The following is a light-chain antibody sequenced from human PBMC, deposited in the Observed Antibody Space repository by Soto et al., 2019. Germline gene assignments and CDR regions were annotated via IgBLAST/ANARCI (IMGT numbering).Light chain of an antibody. CDR3: SSYTTAYFYV. CDR1: NSDIGAYNY. Sequence: QSVLTQPASVSGSPGQSITISCTGSNSDIGAYNYVSWYQQHPGKAPKLIIHGVTNRPSGVSHRFSGSKSDYTAFLTISGLQAEDEGDYYCSSYTTAYFYVFGTGTKVTVL. J-gene: IGLJ1*01. CDR2: GVT. V-gene: IGLV2-14*01.